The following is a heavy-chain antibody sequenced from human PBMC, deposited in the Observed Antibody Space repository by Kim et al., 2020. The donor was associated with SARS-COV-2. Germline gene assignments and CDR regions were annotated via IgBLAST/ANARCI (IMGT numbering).Heavy chain of an antibody. J-gene: IGHJ4*02. Sequence: GGSLRLSCAASGFTFSSYAMHWVRQAPGKGLEWVAVISYDGSNKYYADSVKGRFTISRDNSKNTLYLQMNSLRAEDTAVYYCASAMVRGVITWAGDDYWGQGTLVTVSS. CDR3: ASAMVRGVITWAGDDY. V-gene: IGHV3-30*04. D-gene: IGHD3-10*01. CDR1: GFTFSSYA. CDR2: ISYDGSNK.